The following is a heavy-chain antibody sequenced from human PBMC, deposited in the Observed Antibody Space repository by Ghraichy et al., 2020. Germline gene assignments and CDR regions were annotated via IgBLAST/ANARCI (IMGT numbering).Heavy chain of an antibody. CDR2: IEQDGSEI. D-gene: IGHD2-15*01. CDR3: VGSGGWLLHY. CDR1: GFTFSSYW. J-gene: IGHJ4*02. V-gene: IGHV3-7*03. Sequence: LSLTCAASGFTFSSYWMSWVRQAPGKGLGWVANIEQDGSEINYLDSVKGRFTISRDNAKNALYLQMHSLRVEDTAVYYCVGSGGWLLHYWGQGTLATVSS.